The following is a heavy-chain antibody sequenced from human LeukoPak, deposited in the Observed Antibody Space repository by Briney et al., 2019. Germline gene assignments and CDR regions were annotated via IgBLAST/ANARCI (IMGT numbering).Heavy chain of an antibody. CDR1: GFTFSSYG. Sequence: GGSLRLSCAASGFTFSSYGMSWVRQAPGKGLEWVSAISGSGGSTYYADSVKGRFTISRDNSKNTLYLQMNSLRAEDTAVYYCARVRVLRYFDPNWFDPWGQGTLVTVSS. J-gene: IGHJ5*02. CDR3: ARVRVLRYFDPNWFDP. V-gene: IGHV3-23*01. D-gene: IGHD3-9*01. CDR2: ISGSGGST.